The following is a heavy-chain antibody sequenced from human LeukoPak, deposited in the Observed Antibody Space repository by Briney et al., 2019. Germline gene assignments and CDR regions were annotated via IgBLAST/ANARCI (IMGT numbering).Heavy chain of an antibody. J-gene: IGHJ4*02. Sequence: ASETLSLTCSVSGYSVNSGSYWGWIRQPPGKGLEWIASIYQSGSTYYNPSLKTRVTVSIDTSKNQFSLKLSSVTAADTAVYYCASTLRTYYYESNGYYPLDYWGQGTLVTVSS. CDR1: GYSVNSGSY. D-gene: IGHD3-22*01. CDR3: ASTLRTYYYESNGYYPLDY. CDR2: IYQSGST. V-gene: IGHV4-38-2*02.